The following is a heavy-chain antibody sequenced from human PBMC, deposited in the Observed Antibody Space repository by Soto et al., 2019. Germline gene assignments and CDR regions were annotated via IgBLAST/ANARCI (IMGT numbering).Heavy chain of an antibody. V-gene: IGHV1-2*04. J-gene: IGHJ6*02. CDR1: GYTFTGYY. CDR2: INPNSGGT. Sequence: GASVKVSCKASGYTFTGYYMHWVQQAPGQGLEWMGWINPNSGGTNYAQKFQGWVTMTRDTSISTAYMELSRLRSDDTAVYYCARERVVPAAMGYYYYGMDVWGQGTTVTVSS. CDR3: ARERVVPAAMGYYYYGMDV. D-gene: IGHD2-2*01.